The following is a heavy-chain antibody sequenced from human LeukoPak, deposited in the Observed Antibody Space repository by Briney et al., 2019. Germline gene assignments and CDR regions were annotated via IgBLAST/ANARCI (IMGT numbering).Heavy chain of an antibody. CDR1: GFTLKTFW. CDR2: IKQDGSEK. D-gene: IGHD2-8*01. CDR3: ARDNGGRAFDL. J-gene: IGHJ3*01. V-gene: IGHV3-7*01. Sequence: GGSLRLSCAVSGFTLKTFWMSWVRQAPGKGLQWVANIKQDGSEKYYVDSVRGRFTISRDNAKNSIYLQINGLRAGGSAVYYCARDNGGRAFDLWGHGTMVTVSS.